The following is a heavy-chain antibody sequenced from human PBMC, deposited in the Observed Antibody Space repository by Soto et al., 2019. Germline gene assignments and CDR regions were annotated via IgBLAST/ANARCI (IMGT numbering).Heavy chain of an antibody. D-gene: IGHD1-1*01. CDR3: ARSSTDLRHDMDV. V-gene: IGHV2-5*02. CDR2: IYWDDDK. Sequence: QITLKESGPTLVKPTQTLTLTCAFSGLSLTTNGLSVGWVSQPQGKALEGLALIYWDDDKRYSPSLKSRLTFTSDTSKNQVVLTMTNMDPGDAATYYCARSSTDLRHDMDVWGQGTTVSVSS. CDR1: GLSLTTNGLS. J-gene: IGHJ6*02.